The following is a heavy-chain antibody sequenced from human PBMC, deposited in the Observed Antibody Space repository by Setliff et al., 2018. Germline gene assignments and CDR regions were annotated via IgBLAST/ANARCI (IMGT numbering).Heavy chain of an antibody. CDR1: GGSISSGTYY. V-gene: IGHV4-31*03. CDR2: IYNSGNT. CDR3: ARSMGDYGDYIEDAFDI. J-gene: IGHJ3*02. Sequence: SETLSLTCTVSGGSISSGTYYWNWVRQHPGKGLEWIGNIYNSGNTYYNPSLKSRVTISVDTSKNQLSLKLSSVTAADTAVYYCARSMGDYGDYIEDAFDIWGQGAMVTVSS. D-gene: IGHD4-17*01.